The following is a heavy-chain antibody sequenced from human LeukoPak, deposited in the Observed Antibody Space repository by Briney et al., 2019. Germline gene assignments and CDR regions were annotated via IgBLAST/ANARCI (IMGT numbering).Heavy chain of an antibody. V-gene: IGHV3-11*03. CDR2: ISSSSSYT. J-gene: IGHJ1*01. CDR3: APYDTLTNEYFQH. D-gene: IGHD3-9*01. CDR1: GFTFSDYY. Sequence: PGGSLRLSCAAPGFTFSDYYMSWIRQAPGKGLEWVSYISSSSSYTNYADSVKGRFTISRDNAKNSLYLQMNSLRAEDTAVYYCAPYDTLTNEYFQHWGQGTLVTVSS.